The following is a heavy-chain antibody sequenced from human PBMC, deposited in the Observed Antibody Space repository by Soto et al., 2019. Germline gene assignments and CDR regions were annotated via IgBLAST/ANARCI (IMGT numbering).Heavy chain of an antibody. Sequence: QVQLVESGGGVVQPGRSLSLSCAASGFTFSNYAMHCVRQAPGKGLEWVAVISYDGSNKYYADSVKGRFTIFRDNSKNTLYLQMNSLSAKDTAVYYCARDQEVYGDDDYYCRDVCSQGTTVLVSS. V-gene: IGHV3-30-3*01. CDR3: ARDQEVYGDDDYYCRDV. D-gene: IGHD4-17*01. CDR2: ISYDGSNK. J-gene: IGHJ6*02. CDR1: GFTFSNYA.